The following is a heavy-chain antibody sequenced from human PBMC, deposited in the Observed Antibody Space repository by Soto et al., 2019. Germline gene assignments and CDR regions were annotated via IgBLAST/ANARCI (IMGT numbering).Heavy chain of an antibody. CDR2: INAGNGNT. CDR1: GYTFTSYA. V-gene: IGHV1-3*01. D-gene: IGHD3-10*01. CDR3: ARDSFVPTISEIYYGFSVY. Sequence: QVQLVQSGAEVKKPGASVKVSCKASGYTFTSYAMHWVRQAPGQRLEWMGWINAGNGNTKYSQKFQGRVTITRDTSASTAYMELSSLRSEDTAMYYCARDSFVPTISEIYYGFSVYWGQGTLVTVSS. J-gene: IGHJ4*02.